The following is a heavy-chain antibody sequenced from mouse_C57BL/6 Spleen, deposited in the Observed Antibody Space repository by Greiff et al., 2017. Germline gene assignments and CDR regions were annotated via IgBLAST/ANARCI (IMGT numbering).Heavy chain of an antibody. D-gene: IGHD1-1*01. CDR3: ARCGSSYFDY. V-gene: IGHV1-80*01. CDR1: GYAFSSYW. Sequence: QVQLKQSGAELVKSGASVKISCKASGYAFSSYWMNWVKQRPGKGLEWIGQIYPGDGDTNYNGKFKGKATLTADKSSSTAYMQLSSLTSEDSAVYFCARCGSSYFDYWGQGTTLTVSS. CDR2: IYPGDGDT. J-gene: IGHJ2*01.